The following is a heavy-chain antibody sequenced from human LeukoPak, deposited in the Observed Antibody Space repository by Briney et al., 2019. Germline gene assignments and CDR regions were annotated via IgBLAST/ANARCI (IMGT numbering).Heavy chain of an antibody. D-gene: IGHD3-10*01. CDR3: AKGVLNYYGSGSYETFTPYYFDY. CDR1: GFTFSSYA. Sequence: GSLRLSCAASGFTFSSYAMSWVRQAPGKGLEWVSAISGSGGSTYHADSVKGRFTISRDNSKNTLYLQMNSLRAEDTAVYYCAKGVLNYYGSGSYETFTPYYFDYWGQGTLVTVSS. V-gene: IGHV3-23*01. J-gene: IGHJ4*02. CDR2: ISGSGGST.